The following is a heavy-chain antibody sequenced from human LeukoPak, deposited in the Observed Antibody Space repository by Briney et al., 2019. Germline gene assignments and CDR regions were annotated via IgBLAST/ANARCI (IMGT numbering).Heavy chain of an antibody. CDR2: ISYDGSNK. Sequence: GRSLRLSCAASGFTFSSYGMHWVRQGPGKGLEWVAVISYDGSNKYYADSVKGRFTISRDNSKNTLYLQMNSLRAEDTAVYYCAKDFHYYDSSGYYHFQHWGQGTLVTVSS. CDR1: GFTFSSYG. V-gene: IGHV3-30*18. J-gene: IGHJ1*01. CDR3: AKDFHYYDSSGYYHFQH. D-gene: IGHD3-22*01.